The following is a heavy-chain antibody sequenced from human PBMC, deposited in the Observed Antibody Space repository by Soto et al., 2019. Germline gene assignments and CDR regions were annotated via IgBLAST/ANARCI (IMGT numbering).Heavy chain of an antibody. CDR3: ANAPQGFWGGYFARDDAFEI. D-gene: IGHD3-3*01. CDR1: GFTFSSYG. J-gene: IGHJ3*02. V-gene: IGHV3-30*18. Sequence: QVQLVESGGGVVQPGRSLRLSCAASGFTFSSYGMHWVRQAPGKGLEWVAVISYDGSNKYYADSVKGRFTISRDNSKNTLSLQMNRRRAEETAVYYCANAPQGFWGGYFARDDAFEIWGQGTMVTVSS. CDR2: ISYDGSNK.